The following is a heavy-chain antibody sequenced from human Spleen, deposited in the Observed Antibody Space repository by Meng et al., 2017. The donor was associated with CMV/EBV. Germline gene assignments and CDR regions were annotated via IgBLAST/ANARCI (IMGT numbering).Heavy chain of an antibody. D-gene: IGHD2-2*02. CDR2: IRYDGSNE. J-gene: IGHJ6*02. CDR1: GLTFSNYG. V-gene: IGHV3-30*02. Sequence: GESLKISCAASGLTFSNYGMHWVRQPPGKGLEWVTFIRYDGSNEYYADSVKGRFTISRDNFKNTLYLQMNSLRAEDTAVYYCAKYGLSRYCSSTSCYTWDYGMDVWGQGTTVTVSS. CDR3: AKYGLSRYCSSTSCYTWDYGMDV.